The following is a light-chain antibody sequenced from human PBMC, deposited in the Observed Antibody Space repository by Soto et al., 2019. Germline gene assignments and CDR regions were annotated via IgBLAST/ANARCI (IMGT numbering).Light chain of an antibody. CDR3: TSYTSISTLV. CDR1: SSDVGDYNF. V-gene: IGLV2-14*01. Sequence: QSALTQPASVSGSPGQSITISCTGTSSDVGDYNFVSWYQHHPAKAPKLMIYEVSNRPSGVSNRFSGSKSGNTASLTISGLQAEDEADYYCTSYTSISTLVFGGGTKLTVL. J-gene: IGLJ2*01. CDR2: EVS.